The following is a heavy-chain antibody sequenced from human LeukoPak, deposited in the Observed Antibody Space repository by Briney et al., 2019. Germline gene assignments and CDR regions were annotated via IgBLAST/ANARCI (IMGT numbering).Heavy chain of an antibody. CDR1: GFTFSRYT. Sequence: GGSLRLSCTASGFTFSRYTMSWVRQSPGRGMEWVSAATGRGDDTDSADSVKGRFTISRDNSKNTLYLQMNSLRAEDTAVYYCAKSNYFDSGGYYFFDYWGQGTLVTVSS. D-gene: IGHD3-22*01. CDR2: ATGRGDDT. CDR3: AKSNYFDSGGYYFFDY. J-gene: IGHJ4*02. V-gene: IGHV3-23*01.